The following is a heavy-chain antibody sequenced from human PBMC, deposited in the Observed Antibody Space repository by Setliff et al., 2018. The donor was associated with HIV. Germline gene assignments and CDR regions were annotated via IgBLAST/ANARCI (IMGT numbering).Heavy chain of an antibody. D-gene: IGHD4-17*01. J-gene: IGHJ4*02. CDR3: ARGERSYGGNFFDY. CDR2: IYPSGST. Sequence: TLSLTCTVSGGSISSDTYYWSWIRQPAGKGLEWIGHIYPSGSTNYNPSLKSRVTISVDTSKNQFSLKLSSVTAADTAVYYCARGERSYGGNFFDYWGQGTLVTVSS. V-gene: IGHV4-61*09. CDR1: GGSISSDTYY.